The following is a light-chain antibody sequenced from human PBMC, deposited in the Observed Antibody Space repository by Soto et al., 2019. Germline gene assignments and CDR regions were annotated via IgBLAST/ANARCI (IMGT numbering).Light chain of an antibody. V-gene: IGKV3-20*01. CDR1: QSVRRSN. Sequence: EIVLTQSPGTLSLSPGERATLSCRASQSVRRSNLAWYQQRPGQAPRLLIHGAFSRATRITDRFSGSGSGTDFTLNISRLEPEDFAVYYCQQYGDPVTFGGGTKVEIK. J-gene: IGKJ4*01. CDR3: QQYGDPVT. CDR2: GAF.